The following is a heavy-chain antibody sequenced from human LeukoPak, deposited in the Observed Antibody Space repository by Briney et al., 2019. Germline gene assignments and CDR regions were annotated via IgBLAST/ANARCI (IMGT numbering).Heavy chain of an antibody. CDR2: INPSGGST. J-gene: IGHJ4*02. D-gene: IGHD2-2*01. CDR3: ARRSSTSWSGLDY. Sequence: ASVKVSCKASGYTFTSYFMYWVRQAPGQGLEWMGIINPSGGSTTYAQKFQGRVTMTRDTSTSTVYMELSSLRSEDTAVYYCARRSSTSWSGLDYWGQGTLVTVSS. V-gene: IGHV1-46*01. CDR1: GYTFTSYF.